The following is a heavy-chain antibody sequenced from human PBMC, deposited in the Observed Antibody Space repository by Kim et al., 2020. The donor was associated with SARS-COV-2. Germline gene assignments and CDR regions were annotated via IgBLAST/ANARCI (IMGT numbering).Heavy chain of an antibody. CDR2: IYYSGST. CDR3: ARVLWGRRLHWFDP. CDR1: GGSISSYY. D-gene: IGHD4-17*01. J-gene: IGHJ5*02. Sequence: SETLSLTCTASGGSISSYYWSWIRQPPGKGLEWIGYIYYSGSTNYNPSLKSRVTISVDTSKNQFSLKLSSVTAADTAVYYCARVLWGRRLHWFDPCGQGTLVTVSS. V-gene: IGHV4-59*01.